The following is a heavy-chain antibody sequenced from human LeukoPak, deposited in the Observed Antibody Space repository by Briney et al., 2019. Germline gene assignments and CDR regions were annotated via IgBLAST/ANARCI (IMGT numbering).Heavy chain of an antibody. V-gene: IGHV1-2*02. CDR1: GYTFTGYY. CDR2: INPNSGGT. D-gene: IGHD3-3*01. J-gene: IGHJ6*02. Sequence: ASVKVSCKASGYTFTGYYMHWVRQAPGQGLEWMGWINPNSGGTNYAQKFQSRVTMTRDTSISTAYMELSRLRSDDTAVYYCARLANFWSGSSYGMDVWGQGTTVTVSS. CDR3: ARLANFWSGSSYGMDV.